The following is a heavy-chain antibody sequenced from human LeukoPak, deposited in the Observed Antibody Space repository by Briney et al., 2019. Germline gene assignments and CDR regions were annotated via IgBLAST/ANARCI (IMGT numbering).Heavy chain of an antibody. J-gene: IGHJ5*01. Sequence: SETLSLTCGVSGGSITKSYWGSWVRQAPGKGLEWIGEISPGGSTNFNPSLKPRVTLSVDMSKNQFSLKLKSVTAADTAVYYCARNFDSWGQGILVTVSS. V-gene: IGHV4-4*02. CDR3: ARNFDS. CDR2: ISPGGST. CDR1: GGSITKSYW.